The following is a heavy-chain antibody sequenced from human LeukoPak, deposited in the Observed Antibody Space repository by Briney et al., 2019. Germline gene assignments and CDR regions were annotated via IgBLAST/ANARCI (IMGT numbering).Heavy chain of an antibody. V-gene: IGHV4-34*01. CDR1: GESFSGYF. CDR3: ARGRLQLWSFPLPYNHYAIDV. D-gene: IGHD5-18*01. CDR2: SNHFGST. Sequence: SETLSLTCAVSGESFSGYFWTRIRQPPGKGLEWIGESNHFGSTDYNPSLKSRVTISVDTSKKQFSLNVRSVTDADTAVYFCARGRLQLWSFPLPYNHYAIDVWGQGTTVTVS. J-gene: IGHJ6*02.